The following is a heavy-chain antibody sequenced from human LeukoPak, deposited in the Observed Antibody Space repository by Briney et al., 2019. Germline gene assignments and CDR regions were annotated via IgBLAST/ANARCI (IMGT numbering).Heavy chain of an antibody. CDR1: GFTFSSYA. CDR2: ISGSGGST. CDR3: AKDATRIRIFGDAFDI. V-gene: IGHV3-23*01. J-gene: IGHJ3*02. Sequence: GGSLRLSCAASGFTFSSYAMSWVRQAPGKGLEWVSAISGSGGSTYYADSVKGRFTISRDNSKNTLYLQMNSLRAEDTALYYCAKDATRIRIFGDAFDIWGQGTMVTVSS. D-gene: IGHD3-3*01.